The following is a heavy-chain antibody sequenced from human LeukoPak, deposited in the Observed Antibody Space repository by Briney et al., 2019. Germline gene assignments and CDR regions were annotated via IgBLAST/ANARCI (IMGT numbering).Heavy chain of an antibody. V-gene: IGHV3-23*01. CDR1: GFTFSSYA. Sequence: GGSLRLSCAASGFTFSSYAMSWVRQAPGKGLEWVAAISGSGGSTYYADSVKGRFTICRDNSKNTLYLQMNSLRAEDTAVYYCAKDPSHYYDSSRYSFHYWGQRTLVTVSS. D-gene: IGHD3-22*01. CDR3: AKDPSHYYDSSRYSFHY. CDR2: ISGSGGST. J-gene: IGHJ4*02.